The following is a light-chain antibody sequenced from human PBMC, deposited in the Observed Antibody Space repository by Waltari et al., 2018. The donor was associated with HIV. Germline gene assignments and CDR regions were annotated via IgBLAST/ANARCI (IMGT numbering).Light chain of an antibody. Sequence: QSVLTQPLPASLTPDPTVIIPSSASSFNIGSKYVYWCQQLPGTAPKLLIYRNNQRPSGVPDRFSGSKSGTSASLAISGVRSEDEADYYCAAWDDSLLFGGGTKLTVL. V-gene: IGLV1-47*01. J-gene: IGLJ2*01. CDR1: SFNIGSKY. CDR2: RNN. CDR3: AAWDDSLL.